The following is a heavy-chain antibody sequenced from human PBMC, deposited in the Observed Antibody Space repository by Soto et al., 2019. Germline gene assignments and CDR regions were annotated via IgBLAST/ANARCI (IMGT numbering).Heavy chain of an antibody. CDR3: ARRPDAFDI. CDR2: IDKSGAYT. J-gene: IGHJ3*02. V-gene: IGHV3-23*01. CDR1: GITFSDYA. Sequence: GGSLRLSCAASGITFSDYAMGWVRQAPGEGLEWVSSIDKSGAYTYYADSVKGRFTISRDNSKKILYLQMNNLRAEDTAVYYCARRPDAFDIWGQGTMVTVSS.